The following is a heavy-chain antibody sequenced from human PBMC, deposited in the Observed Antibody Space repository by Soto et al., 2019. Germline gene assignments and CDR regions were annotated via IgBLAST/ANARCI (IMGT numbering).Heavy chain of an antibody. CDR1: GGSFSGYY. J-gene: IGHJ4*02. V-gene: IGHV4-34*01. CDR3: ARDPLGYCSGGSCYSGDY. D-gene: IGHD2-15*01. CDR2: INHSGST. Sequence: TLSLTCAVYGGSFSGYYWSWIRQPPGKGLEWIGEINHSGSTNYNPSLKSRVTISVDTSKNQFSLKLSSVTAADTAVYYCARDPLGYCSGGSCYSGDYWGQGTLVTVSS.